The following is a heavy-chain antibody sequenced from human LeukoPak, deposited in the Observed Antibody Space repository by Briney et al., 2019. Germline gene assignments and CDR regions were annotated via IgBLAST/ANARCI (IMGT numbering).Heavy chain of an antibody. Sequence: SETLSLTCSVSGGSVSSPIFYWNWIRQHPGKGLEWIGYIYYTGDTFYNPSLKSRVTISVDTSKNQFSLKLSSVTAADTAVYYCARGGWYPESFQHWGQGALVTVSS. CDR1: GGSVSSPIFY. CDR3: ARGGWYPESFQH. CDR2: IYYTGDT. V-gene: IGHV4-61*01. D-gene: IGHD6-19*01. J-gene: IGHJ1*01.